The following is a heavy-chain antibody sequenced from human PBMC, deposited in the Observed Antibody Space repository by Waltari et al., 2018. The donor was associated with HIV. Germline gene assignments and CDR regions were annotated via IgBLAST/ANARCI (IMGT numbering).Heavy chain of an antibody. Sequence: QDQLIHSVSLVKEPGASLSVSCGASVYTSTGNFIHWVRQAPGKGLEWMGRLNPRSGDTAYAQKFRGRLTFTGDASVNTAYLDLNVLTFDDTAIYFCARPLATEQGARDLWGQGTLVIVS. V-gene: IGHV1-2*06. CDR3: ARPLATEQGARDL. CDR2: LNPRSGDT. J-gene: IGHJ4*01. CDR1: VYTSTGNF. D-gene: IGHD2-21*02.